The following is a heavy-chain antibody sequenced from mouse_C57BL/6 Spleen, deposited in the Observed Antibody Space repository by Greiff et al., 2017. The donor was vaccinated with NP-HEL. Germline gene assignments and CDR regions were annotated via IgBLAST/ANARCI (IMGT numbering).Heavy chain of an antibody. CDR2: IYPRSGNT. CDR3: GGYGSSYGGDY. Sequence: QVQLKESGAELARPGASVKLSCKASGYTFTSYGISWVKQRPGQGLEWIGEIYPRSGNTNYNEKFKGKATLTADKSSSTAYMELRSLTSEDSAVYFCGGYGSSYGGDYWGQGTTLTVSS. CDR1: GYTFTSYG. J-gene: IGHJ2*01. D-gene: IGHD1-1*01. V-gene: IGHV1-81*01.